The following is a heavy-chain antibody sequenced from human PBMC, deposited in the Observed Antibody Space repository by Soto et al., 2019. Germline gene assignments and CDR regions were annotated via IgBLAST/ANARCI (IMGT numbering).Heavy chain of an antibody. V-gene: IGHV3-11*06. CDR3: ARSRRSSSGAFDI. J-gene: IGHJ3*02. CDR1: GFTFSDYY. Sequence: GGSLRLSCAASGFTFSDYYMSWIRQAPGKGLEWVSYISSSSSYTNYADSVKGRFTISRDNAKNSLYLQMNSLRAEDTAVYYFARSRRSSSGAFDIWGQGKMVTVSS. CDR2: ISSSSSYT. D-gene: IGHD6-6*01.